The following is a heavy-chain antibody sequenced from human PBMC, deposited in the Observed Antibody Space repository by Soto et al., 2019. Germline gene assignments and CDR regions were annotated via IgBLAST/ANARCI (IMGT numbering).Heavy chain of an antibody. V-gene: IGHV1-8*01. CDR2: MNPNSGNT. Sequence: QVQLVQSGAEVKKPGASVKVSCKASGYTFTSYDINWVRQATGQGLEWMGWMNPNSGNTGYAQKFQGRVTMTRNTSXLTXYXTLSSLRAEDTAVYYCARGRYSSSWYRARGENWFDPWGQGTLVTVSS. D-gene: IGHD6-13*01. J-gene: IGHJ5*02. CDR3: ARGRYSSSWYRARGENWFDP. CDR1: GYTFTSYD.